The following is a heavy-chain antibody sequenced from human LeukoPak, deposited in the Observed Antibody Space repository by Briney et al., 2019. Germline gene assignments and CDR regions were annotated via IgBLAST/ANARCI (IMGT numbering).Heavy chain of an antibody. CDR3: STDPRLLTY. V-gene: IGHV3-11*01. D-gene: IGHD2-8*01. J-gene: IGHJ4*01. Sequence: GGSLRLSCVVSGFSFSESYMTWLRQTPGKGLESLAYISPSSHDIYYADSVKGRFTISRDNARTSLYLQMNSLGPDDTALYYCSTDPRLLTYWGHGTLVTVSS. CDR2: ISPSSHDI. CDR1: GFSFSESY.